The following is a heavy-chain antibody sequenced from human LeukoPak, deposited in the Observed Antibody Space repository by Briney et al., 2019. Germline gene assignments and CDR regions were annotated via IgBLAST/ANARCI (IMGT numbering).Heavy chain of an antibody. CDR2: INWNGGNT. D-gene: IGHD3-10*02. Sequence: GGSLRLSCAASGFTFDDYGMSWVRQAPGKGLEWVSGINWNGGNTGYADSVKGRFTISRDSGRKSVYLQMNSLTTDDTAFYFCAKELDTMFFDYWGQGALVTVSS. V-gene: IGHV3-20*04. CDR3: AKELDTMFFDY. CDR1: GFTFDDYG. J-gene: IGHJ4*02.